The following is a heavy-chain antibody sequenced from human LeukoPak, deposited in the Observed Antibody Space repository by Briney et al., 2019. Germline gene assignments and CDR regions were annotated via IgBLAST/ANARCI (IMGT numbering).Heavy chain of an antibody. CDR3: ARVPSYYYDSSGNFDY. CDR2: MNPNSGNT. J-gene: IGHJ4*02. Sequence: GASVKVSCKASGYTSTSYDINWVRQATGQGLEWMGWMNPNSGNTGYAQKFQGRVTMTRNTSISTAYMELSSLRSEDTAVYYCARVPSYYYDSSGNFDYWGQGTLVTVSS. V-gene: IGHV1-8*01. CDR1: GYTSTSYD. D-gene: IGHD3-22*01.